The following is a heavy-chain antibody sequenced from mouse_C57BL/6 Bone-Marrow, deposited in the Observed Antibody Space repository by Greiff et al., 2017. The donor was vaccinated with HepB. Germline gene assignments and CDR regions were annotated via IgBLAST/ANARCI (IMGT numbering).Heavy chain of an antibody. V-gene: IGHV5-4*01. D-gene: IGHD3-2*02. CDR2: ISDGGSYT. Sequence: EVKLMESGGGLVKPGGSLKLSCAASGFTFSSYAMSWVRQTPEKRLEWVATISDGGSYTYYPDNVKGRFTISRDNAKNNLYLQMSHLKSEDTAMYYCARELRLRYAMDYWGQGTSVTVSS. J-gene: IGHJ4*01. CDR1: GFTFSSYA. CDR3: ARELRLRYAMDY.